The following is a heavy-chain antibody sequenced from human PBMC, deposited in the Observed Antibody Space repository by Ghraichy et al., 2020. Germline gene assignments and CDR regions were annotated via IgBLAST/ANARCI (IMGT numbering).Heavy chain of an antibody. J-gene: IGHJ4*02. D-gene: IGHD4-17*01. CDR2: ISVYNANA. V-gene: IGHV1-18*01. Sequence: ASMKVSCKASGYTSSRYGISWVRQAPGQGLEWMAWISVYNANAHYAQNLQNRATVTADTSTSTVYMELRSLRSDDTAIYYCGSTDFDYWGQGTLVIVSS. CDR3: GSTDFDY. CDR1: GYTSSRYG.